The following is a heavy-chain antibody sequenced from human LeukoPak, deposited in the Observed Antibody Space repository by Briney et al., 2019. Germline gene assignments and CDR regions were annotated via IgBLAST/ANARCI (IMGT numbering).Heavy chain of an antibody. CDR1: GGSFSGYY. D-gene: IGHD4-17*01. V-gene: IGHV4-34*01. CDR2: INHSGST. J-gene: IGHJ4*02. Sequence: SETLSLTCAVYGGSFSGYYRSWIRQPPGKGLEWIGEINHSGSTNYNPSLKSRVTISVDTSKNQFSLKLSSVTAADTAVYYCAREHDYGDYSLDYWGQGTLVTVSS. CDR3: AREHDYGDYSLDY.